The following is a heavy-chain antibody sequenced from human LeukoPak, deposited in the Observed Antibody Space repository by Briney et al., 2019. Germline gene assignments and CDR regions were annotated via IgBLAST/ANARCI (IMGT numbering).Heavy chain of an antibody. D-gene: IGHD6-13*01. V-gene: IGHV3-48*04. CDR3: ARDFRQQLVNFDY. J-gene: IGHJ4*02. CDR1: GFTFSSYG. Sequence: GGSLRLSCAPSGFTFSSYGMNWVRQAPGKGLEWVSYISSSSSTIYYADSVKGRFTISRDNAKNSLYLQMNSLRAEDTAVYYCARDFRQQLVNFDYWGQGTLVTVSS. CDR2: ISSSSSTI.